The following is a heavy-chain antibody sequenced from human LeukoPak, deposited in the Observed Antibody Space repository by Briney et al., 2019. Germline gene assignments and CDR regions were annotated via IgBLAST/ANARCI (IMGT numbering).Heavy chain of an antibody. CDR3: AKDNGYSFGTHFDY. CDR1: GFTFSNYA. J-gene: IGHJ4*02. D-gene: IGHD5-18*01. CDR2: LSGGGASS. Sequence: GGSLRLSCAASGFTFSNYAMSWVRQAPGKGREWVSGLSGGGASSYYADSVKGRFTISRDNSKNTLYLQMNSLRVEDTAVYYCAKDNGYSFGTHFDYWGQGILVTVSS. V-gene: IGHV3-23*01.